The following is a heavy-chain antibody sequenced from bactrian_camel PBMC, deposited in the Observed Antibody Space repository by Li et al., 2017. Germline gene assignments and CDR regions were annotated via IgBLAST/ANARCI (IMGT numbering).Heavy chain of an antibody. CDR3: AAASTTYGQCVAIATTPFPY. Sequence: HVQLVESGGGLVQPGGSLTLSCAVSGDTFDRTCMAWFREVPGKEREGVASIATRTNLTFYVDSVEGRFTIDRDSAKGALYLQMNRLRPEDTAMYYCAAASTTYGQCVAIATTPFPYWGQGTQVTVS. D-gene: IGHD2*01. CDR1: GDTFDRTC. CDR2: IATRTNLT. V-gene: IGHV3S54*01. J-gene: IGHJ4*01.